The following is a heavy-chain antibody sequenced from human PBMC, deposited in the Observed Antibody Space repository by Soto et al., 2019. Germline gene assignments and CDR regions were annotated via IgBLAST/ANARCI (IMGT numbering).Heavy chain of an antibody. CDR2: IYYSGST. D-gene: IGHD2-15*01. CDR3: VAPKRYCSGGSCYSGGYFQH. J-gene: IGHJ1*01. Sequence: SETLSLTCTVSGGSISSGGYYWSWIRQHPGKGLEWIGYIYYSGSTYYNPSLKSRVTISVDTSKNQFSLKLSSVTAADTAVYYCVAPKRYCSGGSCYSGGYFQHWGQGTLVTVSS. V-gene: IGHV4-31*03. CDR1: GGSISSGGYY.